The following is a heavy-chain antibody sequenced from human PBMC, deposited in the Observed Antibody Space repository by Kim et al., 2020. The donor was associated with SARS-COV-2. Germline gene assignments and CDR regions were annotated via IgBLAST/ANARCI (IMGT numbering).Heavy chain of an antibody. CDR1: GFTFKFYA. V-gene: IGHV3-23*01. D-gene: IGHD3-10*01. CDR2: INGRGTDT. J-gene: IGHJ4*02. Sequence: GGSLRLSCVASGFTFKFYAMTWVRQAPGKGLEWVSTINGRGTDTDYADSVKGRFSISRDNSKNTVYLQMNRLKTEDTAIYYCAKELLWFGGNFFYWGQGTPVTVSS. CDR3: AKELLWFGGNFFY.